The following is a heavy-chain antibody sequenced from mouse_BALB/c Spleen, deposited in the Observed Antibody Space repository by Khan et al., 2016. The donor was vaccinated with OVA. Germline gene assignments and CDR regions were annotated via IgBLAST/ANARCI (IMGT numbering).Heavy chain of an antibody. V-gene: IGHV1S135*01. CDR1: GYSFTGYN. Sequence: VQLQESGPELEKPGATVKISCKASGYSFTGYNMNWVKQSHGKSLEWIGNIDPYYGGISYNQQLKGKATLTVDKSSSTAYMQLKSLTSEDSAVYYCSRATWYFDVWGAGTTVTVSS. CDR3: SRATWYFDV. CDR2: IDPYYGGI. J-gene: IGHJ1*01.